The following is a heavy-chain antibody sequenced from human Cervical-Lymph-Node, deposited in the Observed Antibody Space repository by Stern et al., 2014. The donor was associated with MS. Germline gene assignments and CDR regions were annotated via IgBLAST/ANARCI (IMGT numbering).Heavy chain of an antibody. Sequence: VQLVESGPEVKVTGASVSVSCKGSGFTFSAYYIHWVRQAPGQGLEWLGRIDPDGGSTDFAQHFQGRVSMSRDKSTSTASMALSRLRSDDTAVYYCATQGFHDSNYFLPYWAQGSLVTVSS. V-gene: IGHV1-2*02. D-gene: IGHD2/OR15-2a*01. CDR1: GFTFSAYY. CDR3: ATQGFHDSNYFLPY. J-gene: IGHJ4*02. CDR2: IDPDGGST.